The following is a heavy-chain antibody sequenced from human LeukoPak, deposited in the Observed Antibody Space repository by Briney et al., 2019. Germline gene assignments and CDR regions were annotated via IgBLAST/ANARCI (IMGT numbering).Heavy chain of an antibody. CDR2: ISYDGSNK. Sequence: PGGSLRLSCAASGFTFSSYGMHWVRQAPGKGLEWVAVISYDGSNKYYADSVKGRFAISRDNSKNTLYLQMNSLRAEDTAVYYCAKGRPLGYSSSWTFDYWGQGTLVTVSS. D-gene: IGHD6-13*01. J-gene: IGHJ4*02. V-gene: IGHV3-30*18. CDR1: GFTFSSYG. CDR3: AKGRPLGYSSSWTFDY.